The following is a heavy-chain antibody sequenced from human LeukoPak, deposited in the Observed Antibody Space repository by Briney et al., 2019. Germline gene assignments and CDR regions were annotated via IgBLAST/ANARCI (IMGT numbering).Heavy chain of an antibody. V-gene: IGHV4-4*09. CDR2: IYATGST. CDR1: GGSISSYY. CDR3: ARHGSVRSPLGP. Sequence: SETLSLTCTVSGGSISSYYWSWIRQPPGKGLEWIGYIYATGSTNYNPSLKSRVTISVDTSKNQFFLNLRSVTAADTAVYYCARHGSVRSPLGPWGQGTLVTVSS. J-gene: IGHJ5*02. D-gene: IGHD3-10*01.